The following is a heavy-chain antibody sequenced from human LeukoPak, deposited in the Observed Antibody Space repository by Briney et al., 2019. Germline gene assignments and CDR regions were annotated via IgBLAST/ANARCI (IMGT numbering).Heavy chain of an antibody. CDR2: HYHAGNP. V-gene: IGHV4-38-2*01. CDR1: GYSVVSAYY. CDR3: AGHFDFDTSGYFDY. J-gene: IGHJ4*02. D-gene: IGHD3-22*01. Sequence: PSETLSLTCAVSGYSVVSAYYWGWIRQFPDKRLEWIGTHYHAGNPYYTPSLRSRVTISLDTSENTFSLRMSFVTAADTAVYYCAGHFDFDTSGYFDYWGQGTLVTVSS.